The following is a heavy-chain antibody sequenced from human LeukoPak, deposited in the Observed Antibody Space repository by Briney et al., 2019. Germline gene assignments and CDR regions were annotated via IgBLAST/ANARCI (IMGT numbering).Heavy chain of an antibody. Sequence: SETLSLTCTVSSGSVSSASYYWGWIRQPPGKGLEWIGTIHHSGSTSYNPFLKSRVIISVDSSKNQFSLRVTSVTAADTAVYYCAREWGETGPNFWGQGTLVTVSS. D-gene: IGHD3-16*01. CDR2: IHHSGST. J-gene: IGHJ4*02. CDR3: AREWGETGPNF. V-gene: IGHV4-39*02. CDR1: SGSVSSASYY.